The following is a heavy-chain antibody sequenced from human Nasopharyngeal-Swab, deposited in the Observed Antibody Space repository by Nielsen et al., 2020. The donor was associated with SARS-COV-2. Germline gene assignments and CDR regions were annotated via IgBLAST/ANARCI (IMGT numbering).Heavy chain of an antibody. CDR3: ARDMLLGAGRAYYYYMDV. Sequence: GGSLRLSCAASGFTVSSNYMSWVRQAPGKGLEGVSVIYSGGSTYYADSVKGRFTISRDNSKNTLYLQMNSLRAEDTAVYYCARDMLLGAGRAYYYYMDVWGKGTTVTVSS. CDR1: GFTVSSNY. CDR2: IYSGGST. J-gene: IGHJ6*03. V-gene: IGHV3-53*01. D-gene: IGHD3-10*01.